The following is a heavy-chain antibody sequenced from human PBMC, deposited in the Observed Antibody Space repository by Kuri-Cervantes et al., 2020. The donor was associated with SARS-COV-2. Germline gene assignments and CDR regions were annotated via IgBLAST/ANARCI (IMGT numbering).Heavy chain of an antibody. Sequence: GESLKISCAASGFTFSSYSMNWVRQAPGKGLEWVSYISSSSSTIYYADSVKGRFTISRDNAKNSLYLQMNSLRDEDTAVYYCARDGGGYYGSSGYYGQLGFDYWGQGTLVTVSS. CDR2: ISSSSSTI. D-gene: IGHD3-22*01. J-gene: IGHJ4*02. CDR3: ARDGGGYYGSSGYYGQLGFDY. CDR1: GFTFSSYS. V-gene: IGHV3-48*02.